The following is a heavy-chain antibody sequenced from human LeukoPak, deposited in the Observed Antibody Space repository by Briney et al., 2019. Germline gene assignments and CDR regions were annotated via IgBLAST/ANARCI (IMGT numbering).Heavy chain of an antibody. J-gene: IGHJ6*03. CDR3: ATNSGGYYYYYYMDV. D-gene: IGHD2-21*01. CDR2: FDPEDGET. V-gene: IGHV1-24*01. Sequence: ASVKVSCKVSGYTLTELSMHWVRQAPGKGLEWMGGFDPEDGETIYAQKFQGRVTMTEDTSTDTAYMELSSLRSEDTAVYYCATNSGGYYYYYYMDVWGKGTTVTVSS. CDR1: GYTLTELS.